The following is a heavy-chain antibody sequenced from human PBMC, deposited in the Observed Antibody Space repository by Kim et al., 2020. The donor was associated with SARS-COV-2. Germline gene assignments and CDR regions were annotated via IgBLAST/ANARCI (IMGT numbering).Heavy chain of an antibody. J-gene: IGHJ6*02. CDR1: GGSISSYY. Sequence: SETLSLTCTVSGGSISSYYWSWIRQPPGKGLEWIGYIYYSGSTNYNPSLKSRVTISVDTSKNQFSLKLSSVTAADTAVYYCATTVPYSSGLIRDYYYGMDVWGQGTTVTVSS. CDR2: IYYSGST. V-gene: IGHV4-59*08. D-gene: IGHD6-19*01. CDR3: ATTVPYSSGLIRDYYYGMDV.